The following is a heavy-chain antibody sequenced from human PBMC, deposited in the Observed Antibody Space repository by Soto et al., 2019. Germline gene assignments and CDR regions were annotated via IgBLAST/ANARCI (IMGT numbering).Heavy chain of an antibody. CDR1: GGTFSSYA. D-gene: IGHD2-2*01. V-gene: IGHV1-69*01. J-gene: IGHJ6*02. CDR3: AGWVPYCSSTACHGKTYYYTVLAV. CDR2: IIPIFGTA. Sequence: QVQLVQSGAEVKKPGSSVKVSCKASGGTFSSYAISWVRQAPGQGLEWMGGIIPIFGTANYAQKFQGRVTITADEPTRTAYMGLGSRRSEDRAGYSWAGWVPYCSSTACHGKTYYYTVLAVWAQGTPFTVSS.